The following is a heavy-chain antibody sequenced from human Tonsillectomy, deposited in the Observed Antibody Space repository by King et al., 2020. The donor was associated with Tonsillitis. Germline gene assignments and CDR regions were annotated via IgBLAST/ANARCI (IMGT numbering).Heavy chain of an antibody. CDR1: GFTFSDYY. D-gene: IGHD2-15*01. CDR3: ARTRDHCSGCSCYSAPHDY. V-gene: IGHV3-11*06. CDR2: ISSSSSYT. J-gene: IGHJ4*02. Sequence: VQLVESGGGLVKPGGSLRLSCAASGFTFSDYYMSWIRQAPGKGLEWVSYISSSSSYTNYADSVKGRFTISRDNAKNSLYLQMNSLRAEDTAVYYCARTRDHCSGCSCYSAPHDYWGQGTLVTVSS.